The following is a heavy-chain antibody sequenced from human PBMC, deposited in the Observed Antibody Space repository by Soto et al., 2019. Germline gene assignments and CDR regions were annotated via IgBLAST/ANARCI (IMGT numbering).Heavy chain of an antibody. V-gene: IGHV3-23*05. Sequence: EVQLLESGGGLVQPGGSLRLSCAASGFTFSTYAMSWVRQVPGKGLEWVSTIDNSGGITYYADSVKGRFTISRDNSKNTLYLQMNSLRAEDTAVYYCAKGGYNYGFLFDCWGQGTLVTVSS. D-gene: IGHD5-18*01. J-gene: IGHJ4*02. CDR2: IDNSGGIT. CDR1: GFTFSTYA. CDR3: AKGGYNYGFLFDC.